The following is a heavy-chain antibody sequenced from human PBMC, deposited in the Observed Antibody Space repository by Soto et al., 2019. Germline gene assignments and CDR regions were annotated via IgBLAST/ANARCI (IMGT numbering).Heavy chain of an antibody. CDR1: GCTFSGYA. J-gene: IGHJ3*02. CDR2: ISYDGSNK. V-gene: IGHV3-30*01. D-gene: IGHD2-8*01. CDR3: ARLSGYLLIYHAFDI. Sequence: GGTLRLSCAASGCTFSGYAVHWVRLAPGRRLEWVAVISYDGSNKYYGDSVKGRFTISSDTSKNTLYLHLNTLRSEDTAVYFCARLSGYLLIYHAFDIWGQGTMVTVSS.